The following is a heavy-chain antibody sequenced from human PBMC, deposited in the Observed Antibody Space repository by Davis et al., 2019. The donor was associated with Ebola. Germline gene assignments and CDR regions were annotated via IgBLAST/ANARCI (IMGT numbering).Heavy chain of an antibody. J-gene: IGHJ5*02. V-gene: IGHV3-11*06. CDR3: ARDLQYYGDYEGNWFDP. Sequence: FTFSRDNAKNSLYLQMNSLRAEDTAVYYCARDLQYYGDYEGNWFDPWGQGTLVTVSS. D-gene: IGHD4-17*01.